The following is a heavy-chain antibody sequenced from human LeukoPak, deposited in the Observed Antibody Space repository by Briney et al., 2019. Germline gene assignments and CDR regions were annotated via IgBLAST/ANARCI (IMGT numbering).Heavy chain of an antibody. CDR2: IGTAGDT. J-gene: IGHJ3*02. D-gene: IGHD1-26*01. CDR3: ARAGGWDAFDI. CDR1: GFTFSSYD. Sequence: PGGSLRLSCAASGFTFSSYDMHWVRQATGKGLEWVSAIGTAGDTYYPGSVKGRFTISRENAKNSLYLQMNSLRAGDTAVYYCARAGGWDAFDIWGQGTMVTVSS. V-gene: IGHV3-13*01.